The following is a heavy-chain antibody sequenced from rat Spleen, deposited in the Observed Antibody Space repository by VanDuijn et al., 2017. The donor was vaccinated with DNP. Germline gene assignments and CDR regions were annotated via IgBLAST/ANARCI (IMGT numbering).Heavy chain of an antibody. J-gene: IGHJ3*01. Sequence: QVQLKESGPGLVQPSQTLSLTCTVSGFSLTSYGVSWVRQPLGKGLVWMGTIWAGGNTNYNSAVQSRLSISRDTSKSQVFLKMNSLQTEDTAIYFCARDYYSSSFVYWGQGTLVTVSS. V-gene: IGHV2-72*01. CDR1: GFSLTSYG. D-gene: IGHD1-2*01. CDR3: ARDYYSSSFVY. CDR2: IWAGGNT.